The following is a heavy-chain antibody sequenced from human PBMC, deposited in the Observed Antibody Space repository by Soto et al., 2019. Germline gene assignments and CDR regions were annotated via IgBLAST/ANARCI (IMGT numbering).Heavy chain of an antibody. CDR2: IFYGGRP. V-gene: IGHV4-59*01. CDR1: GGSISGYY. CDR3: ARDHGITAEFYFDF. D-gene: IGHD3-16*01. J-gene: IGHJ4*02. Sequence: QVQLQESGPQLVKPSETLSLTCSVSGGSISGYYWSWIRQAPGKGLEWIGYIFYGGRPSYNPSLKSRFPISADTPKNQFSLRLASVTAADTAVYYCARDHGITAEFYFDFWGQGTLVTVSS.